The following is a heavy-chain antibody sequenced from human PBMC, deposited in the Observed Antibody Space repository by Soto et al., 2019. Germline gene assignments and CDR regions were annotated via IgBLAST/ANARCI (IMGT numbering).Heavy chain of an antibody. J-gene: IGHJ4*02. CDR2: IIPLFGTP. CDR3: ARDRDDYGSGNYYNRIDF. V-gene: IGHV1-69*13. D-gene: IGHD3-10*01. Sequence: ASVKVSCKASGATFSTYAISWLRQAPGQRLEWMGGIIPLFGTPNYAQRFQGRVTITADESTSTAYMELSRLRSEDTAVYYCARDRDDYGSGNYYNRIDFWGQGTLVTVSS. CDR1: GATFSTYA.